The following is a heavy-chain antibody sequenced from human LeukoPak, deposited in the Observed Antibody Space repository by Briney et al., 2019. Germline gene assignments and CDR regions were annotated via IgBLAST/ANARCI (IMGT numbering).Heavy chain of an antibody. CDR3: ARPSTGTLDY. Sequence: SETLSLTCTVSGGSISSSSYYWGWIRQPPGKGLAWIGSIYYSGSTYYNPSLKSRVTISVDTSKNQFSLKLSSVTASDTAVYYCARPSTGTLDYWGQGTLVTVSS. CDR1: GGSISSSSYY. D-gene: IGHD6-19*01. CDR2: IYYSGST. J-gene: IGHJ4*02. V-gene: IGHV4-39*01.